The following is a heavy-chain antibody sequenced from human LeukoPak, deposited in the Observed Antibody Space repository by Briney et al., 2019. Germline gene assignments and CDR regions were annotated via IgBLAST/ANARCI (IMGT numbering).Heavy chain of an antibody. Sequence: ASVKVSCKASGGTFSSYAISWVRQAPGQGLEWMGWINPNSGGTNYAQKFQGRVTMTRDTSISTAYMELSRLRSDDTAVYYCARGISGYDNDYWGQGTLVTVSS. CDR1: GGTFSSYA. V-gene: IGHV1-2*02. D-gene: IGHD5-12*01. CDR2: INPNSGGT. J-gene: IGHJ4*02. CDR3: ARGISGYDNDY.